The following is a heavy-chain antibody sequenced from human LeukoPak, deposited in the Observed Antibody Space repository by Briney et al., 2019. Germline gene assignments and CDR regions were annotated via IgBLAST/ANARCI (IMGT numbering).Heavy chain of an antibody. J-gene: IGHJ6*02. CDR1: GFIFDDYD. CDR3: ARGHSSSWYYYGMDV. V-gene: IGHV3-20*01. D-gene: IGHD6-13*01. Sequence: PGGSLRLSCAASGFIFDDYDMNWVRQAPGKGLEWVPGIDWNGGSTGYADSVKGRFTISRDNAKNSLYLQMNSLRAEDTALYHCARGHSSSWYYYGMDVWGQGTTVTVSS. CDR2: IDWNGGST.